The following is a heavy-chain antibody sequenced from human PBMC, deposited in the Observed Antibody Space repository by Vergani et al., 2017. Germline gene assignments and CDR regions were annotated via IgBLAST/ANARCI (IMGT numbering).Heavy chain of an antibody. J-gene: IGHJ6*02. CDR3: GRVADFYGLGSRLLDL. Sequence: QLQLQESGSGLVKPSQTLSLTCAVSGDSITNGGFSWNWIRQPPGKGPEWIGYIFPSGNSDYNPSLKTRVTISGDTSKNQFSLKLNSVTAADTAVYYCGRVADFYGLGSRLLDLWGQGTTVTVSS. CDR1: GDSITNGGFS. V-gene: IGHV4-30-2*01. CDR2: IFPSGNS. D-gene: IGHD3-10*01.